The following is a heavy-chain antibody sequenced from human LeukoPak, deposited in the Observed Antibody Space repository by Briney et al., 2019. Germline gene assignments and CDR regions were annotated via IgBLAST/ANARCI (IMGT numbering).Heavy chain of an antibody. CDR3: ARGEGLVGPTTGFDY. D-gene: IGHD1-26*01. J-gene: IGHJ4*02. Sequence: GGSLLLSCAASGFTFSSYEMNWVRPAPGKGLEWVSYISSSGLTIYYADFVRGRFTISRDDAKSSLNLQMTSLRGEDTAVYYCARGEGLVGPTTGFDYWGQGTLVTGSS. CDR2: ISSSGLTI. CDR1: GFTFSSYE. V-gene: IGHV3-48*03.